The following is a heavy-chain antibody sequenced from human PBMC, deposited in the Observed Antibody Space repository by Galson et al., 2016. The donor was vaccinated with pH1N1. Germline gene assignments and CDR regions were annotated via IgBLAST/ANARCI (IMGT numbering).Heavy chain of an antibody. J-gene: IGHJ4*02. CDR3: AKEGASRSAGYFES. D-gene: IGHD1-26*01. CDR2: IYYNGNT. Sequence: LSLTCTVSGGSVSTNYYRWIRQSPGKGLEWIAYIYYNGNTKYNPSLKSRVTISLDTSKNQVSLNLTSVTAADTAIYYCAKEGASRSAGYFESWGQGALVTVSS. V-gene: IGHV4-59*02. CDR1: GGSVSTNY.